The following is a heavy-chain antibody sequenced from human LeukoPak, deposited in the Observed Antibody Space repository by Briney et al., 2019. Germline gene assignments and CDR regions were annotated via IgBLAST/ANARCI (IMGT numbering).Heavy chain of an antibody. J-gene: IGHJ4*02. V-gene: IGHV6-1*01. CDR1: GDSVSNNVAV. Sequence: SQTLSLTCVISGDSVSNNVAVWNWIRQSPSRGLEWLGRTYNRSKWHNHYAVSMESRITISPDTSKNQFYLQLDSVTPEDTAVYYCARDAVGASLFEYWGQGTLVTVSS. CDR2: TYNRSKWHN. CDR3: ARDAVGASLFEY. D-gene: IGHD1-26*01.